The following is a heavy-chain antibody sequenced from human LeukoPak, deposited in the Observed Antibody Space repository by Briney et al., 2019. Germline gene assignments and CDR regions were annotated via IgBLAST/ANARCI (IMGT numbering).Heavy chain of an antibody. CDR1: GFTFSSYG. CDR2: ISTSSSYK. CDR3: ATGGDYDILTGSLYYYMDV. J-gene: IGHJ6*03. V-gene: IGHV3-21*01. D-gene: IGHD3-9*01. Sequence: GGSLRLSCAASGFTFSSYGMHWVRQPAGKGLDWVSSISTSSSYKYYADSLKGRSAISRDNAKNSLYLQMNSLRAKDTAVYYCATGGDYDILTGSLYYYMDVWGKGTTVTVSS.